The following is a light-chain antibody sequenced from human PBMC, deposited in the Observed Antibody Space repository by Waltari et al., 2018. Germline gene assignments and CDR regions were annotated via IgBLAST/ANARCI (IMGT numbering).Light chain of an antibody. CDR2: KHP. CDR1: QNVGIF. CDR3: QQRSNWPPLT. Sequence: EIVLTQSPATLSLSPGQRATLSCRASQNVGIFLAWYQQNLAGLPGSSSMKHPKGTGIPARFSGSGSGTDFALTISSLEPEDFAVYYCQQRSNWPPLTFGGGTRVEIK. J-gene: IGKJ4*01. V-gene: IGKV3-11*01.